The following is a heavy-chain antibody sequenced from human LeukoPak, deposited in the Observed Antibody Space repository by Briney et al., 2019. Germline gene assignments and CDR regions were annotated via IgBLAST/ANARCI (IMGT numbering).Heavy chain of an antibody. CDR2: ISGSAGST. CDR3: VKGQWRPAYYFDS. V-gene: IGHV3-23*01. J-gene: IGHJ4*02. Sequence: GGSLRLSCAASGFTFNNYAMIWVRQAPGKGLEWVSAISGSAGSTYYADSVKGRYTISRDNSKNTVDLQMNSLRAEDTAVYYCVKGQWRPAYYFDSWGQGILVTVSA. D-gene: IGHD6-19*01. CDR1: GFTFNNYA.